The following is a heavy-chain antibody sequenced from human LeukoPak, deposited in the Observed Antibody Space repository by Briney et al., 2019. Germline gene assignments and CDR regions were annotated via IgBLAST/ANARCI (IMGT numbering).Heavy chain of an antibody. CDR1: GYTFTGYY. CDR2: INPNSGGT. J-gene: IGHJ6*02. V-gene: IGHV1-2*04. CDR3: ARALDGTYGMDV. Sequence: ASVKVSCKASGYTFTGYYMHWVRQAPGQGLEWMGWINPNSGGTNYAQKFQGWVTMTRDTSIGTAYMELSRLRSDDTAVYYCARALDGTYGMDVWGQGTTVTVSS. D-gene: IGHD6-13*01.